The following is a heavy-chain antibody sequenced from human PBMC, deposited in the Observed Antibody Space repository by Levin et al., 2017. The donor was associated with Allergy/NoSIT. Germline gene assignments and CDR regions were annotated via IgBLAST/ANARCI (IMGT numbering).Heavy chain of an antibody. Sequence: GESLKISCAASGFTVSSNFMGWVRQAPGKGLQWVSFIYSGGVTYYEDSVKDRFTISRDNSKNTLYLQMNSLRPEATATYYCPRCGASGYALVSSGRGTLVTVSS. D-gene: IGHD2-2*01. CDR2: IYSGGVT. CDR3: PRCGASGYALVS. V-gene: IGHV3-66*01. CDR1: GFTVSSNF. J-gene: IGHJ5*02.